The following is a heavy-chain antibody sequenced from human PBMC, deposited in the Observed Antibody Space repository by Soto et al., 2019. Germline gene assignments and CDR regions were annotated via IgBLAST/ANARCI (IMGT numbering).Heavy chain of an antibody. CDR2: INHSGST. V-gene: IGHV4-34*01. D-gene: IGHD3-10*01. Sequence: SETLSLTCAVYGGSFSGYYWSWIRQPPGKGLEWIGEINHSGSTNYNPSLKSRVTISVDTSKNQFSLKLSSVTAADTAVYYCASSITMVRGVTGDYWGQGTLVTVSS. J-gene: IGHJ4*02. CDR3: ASSITMVRGVTGDY. CDR1: GGSFSGYY.